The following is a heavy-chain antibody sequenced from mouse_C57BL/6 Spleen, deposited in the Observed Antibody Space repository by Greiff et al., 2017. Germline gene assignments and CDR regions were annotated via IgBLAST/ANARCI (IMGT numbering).Heavy chain of an antibody. V-gene: IGHV5-4*01. J-gene: IGHJ3*01. CDR2: ISDGGSYT. CDR3: ARDRGYGNYGAWFAY. D-gene: IGHD2-10*02. Sequence: VKLVESGGGLVKPGGSLKLSCAASGFTFSSYAMSWVRQTPEKRLEWVATISDGGSYTYYPDNVKGRFTISRDNAKNNLYLQMSHLKSEDTAMYYCARDRGYGNYGAWFAYWGQGTLVTVSA. CDR1: GFTFSSYA.